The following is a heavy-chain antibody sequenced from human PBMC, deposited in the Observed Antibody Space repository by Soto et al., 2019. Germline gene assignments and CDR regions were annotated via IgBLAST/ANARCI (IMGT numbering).Heavy chain of an antibody. V-gene: IGHV3-15*01. CDR2: IKSKTDGGTT. J-gene: IGHJ3*02. CDR1: GFTFSNAW. CDR3: TTRFGFGLHDAFDI. Sequence: GGSLRLSCAASGFTFSNAWMSWVRQAPGKGLEWVGRIKSKTDGGTTDYAAPVKGRFTISRDDSKNTLYLQMNSLKTEDTAVYYCTTRFGFGLHDAFDIWGQGTMVTVSS. D-gene: IGHD3-10*01.